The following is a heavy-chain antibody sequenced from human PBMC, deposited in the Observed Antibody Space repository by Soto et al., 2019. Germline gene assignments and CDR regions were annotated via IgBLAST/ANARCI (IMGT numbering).Heavy chain of an antibody. Sequence: LSLTCAVSGGSISSSNWLSWVRQPPGKGLEWIGEIYHSGSTNYNPSLKSRVTISVDKSKNQFSLKLSSVTAADTAVYYCARCYGSGSSYYYYYGMDVWGQGTTVTVSS. J-gene: IGHJ6*02. CDR2: IYHSGST. CDR1: GGSISSSNW. V-gene: IGHV4-4*02. D-gene: IGHD3-10*01. CDR3: ARCYGSGSSYYYYYGMDV.